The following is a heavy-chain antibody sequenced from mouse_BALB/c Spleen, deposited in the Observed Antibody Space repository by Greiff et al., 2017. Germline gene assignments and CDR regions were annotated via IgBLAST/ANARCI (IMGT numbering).Heavy chain of an antibody. CDR2: ISSGGSYT. CDR3: ARDGLRQDYYAMDY. J-gene: IGHJ4*01. CDR1: GFTFSSYA. D-gene: IGHD2-4*01. Sequence: EVQGVESGGGLVKPGGSLKLSCAASGFTFSSYAMSWVRQSPEKRLEWVAEISSGGSYTYYPDTVTGRFTISRDNAKNTLYLEMSSLRSEDTAMYYCARDGLRQDYYAMDYWGQGTSVTVSS. V-gene: IGHV5-9-4*01.